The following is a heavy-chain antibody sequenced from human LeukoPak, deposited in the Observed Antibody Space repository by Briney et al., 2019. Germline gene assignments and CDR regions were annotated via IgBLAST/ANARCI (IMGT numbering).Heavy chain of an antibody. Sequence: SGTLSLTCAVSGGSISSTNWWSWVRQPPGKGLEWIGEIYHSGSTNYNPSLKSRVTISVDTSRNQFSLRLNSVTAADTAVYYCAKSNGYGLIDIWGQGTMVTVSS. CDR1: GGSISSTNW. CDR3: AKSNGYGLIDI. V-gene: IGHV4-4*02. J-gene: IGHJ3*02. D-gene: IGHD3-22*01. CDR2: IYHSGST.